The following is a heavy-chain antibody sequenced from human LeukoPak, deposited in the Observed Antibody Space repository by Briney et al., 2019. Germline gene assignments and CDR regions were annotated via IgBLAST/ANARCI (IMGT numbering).Heavy chain of an antibody. V-gene: IGHV4-39*01. J-gene: IGHJ4*02. Sequence: SETLSLTCTVSGGSISSSSYYWGWIRQPPGKGLEWIGSIYYSGSTYYNPSLKSRVTISVDTSKNQFSLKLNSVTAADTAVYYCARFDYYDSSGYYAYYFDYWGQGTLVTVSS. CDR3: ARFDYYDSSGYYAYYFDY. D-gene: IGHD3-22*01. CDR1: GGSISSSSYY. CDR2: IYYSGST.